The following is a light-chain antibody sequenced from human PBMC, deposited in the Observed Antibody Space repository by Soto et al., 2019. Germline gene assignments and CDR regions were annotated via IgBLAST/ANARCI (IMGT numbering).Light chain of an antibody. V-gene: IGKV3-11*01. Sequence: ELVLTQSPATLSLSPGERATLSCRASQFLSSYLAWYQQKPGQPPRLLIYDTSNRAAGIPARFSGSRSGTDFTLTISSLEPEDFAVYFCHQRNKFGQGTRLEMK. CDR3: HQRNK. J-gene: IGKJ5*01. CDR2: DTS. CDR1: QFLSSY.